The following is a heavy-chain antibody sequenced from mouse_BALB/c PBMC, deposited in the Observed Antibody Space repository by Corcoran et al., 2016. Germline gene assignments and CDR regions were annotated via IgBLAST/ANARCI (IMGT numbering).Heavy chain of an antibody. V-gene: IGHV9-1*02. CDR3: ARSYYGSNMDY. CDR1: GYTFTNYG. CDR2: INTYTGEP. D-gene: IGHD1-1*01. J-gene: IGHJ4*01. Sequence: QNQLVQSGPELKKPGESSKISCKASGYTFTNYGMNWVKQAPGKGLKCMGWINTYTGEPTYADDFKGRFAFSLETSASTAYLQINNLKNEDMATYFCARSYYGSNMDYWGQGTSVTVSS.